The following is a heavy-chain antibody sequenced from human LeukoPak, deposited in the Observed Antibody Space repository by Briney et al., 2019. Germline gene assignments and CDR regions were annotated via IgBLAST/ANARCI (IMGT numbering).Heavy chain of an antibody. Sequence: SETLSLTCTVSGGSINSSSYYWAWIRQPPGKGLEWIGSIFYSGSTYYNPSLKSRVTISVDTSKNHFSLRLSSLTAADTAVYYCATPGGYGGYDLDYWGQGTLVTVSS. V-gene: IGHV4-39*07. CDR3: ATPGGYGGYDLDY. D-gene: IGHD5-12*01. J-gene: IGHJ4*02. CDR2: IFYSGST. CDR1: GGSINSSSYY.